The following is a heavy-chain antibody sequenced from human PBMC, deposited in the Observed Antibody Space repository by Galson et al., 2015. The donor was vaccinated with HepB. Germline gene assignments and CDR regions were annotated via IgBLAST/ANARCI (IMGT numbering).Heavy chain of an antibody. CDR1: GFTFSGYT. D-gene: IGHD5-24*01. J-gene: IGHJ6*02. Sequence: SLRLSCAASGFTFSGYTMNWVRQAPGKGLEWVSSISSTSTYIYYADSVKGRFTISRDNAKNSLYLQMNYMRVEDTAVYYCARDPDRDGYNWGYYYDYGLDNWGQGSTVTVS. CDR2: ISSTSTYI. CDR3: ARDPDRDGYNWGYYYDYGLDN. V-gene: IGHV3-21*06.